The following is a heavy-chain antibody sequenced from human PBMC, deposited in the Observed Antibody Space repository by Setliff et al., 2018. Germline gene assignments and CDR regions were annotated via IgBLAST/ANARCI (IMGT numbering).Heavy chain of an antibody. V-gene: IGHV4-59*01. CDR2: VYHSGTA. CDR1: GGPFSGAS. Sequence: SETLSLTCTVSGGPFSGASIWSWIRQPPGKGLEFIGYVYHSGTAKYDPSLESRAIMSVDASKNEISLRLKSVTAADTAVYYCARTSTYVLGSGSYWDRWFDPWSQGTLVTVSS. CDR3: ARTSTYVLGSGSYWDRWFDP. J-gene: IGHJ5*02. D-gene: IGHD3-10*01.